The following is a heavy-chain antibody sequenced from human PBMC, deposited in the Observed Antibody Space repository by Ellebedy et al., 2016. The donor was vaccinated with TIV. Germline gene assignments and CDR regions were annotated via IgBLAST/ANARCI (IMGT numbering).Heavy chain of an antibody. CDR2: INTDGTIT. Sequence: GESLKISCAASGFSFSTYWMFWVRQAPGKGLVWVSRINTDGTITDYADSVKGRFTISRDNAKNTLYRQMNSLRADDTAVYYCARDYWGYWGQGTLVTVSS. CDR3: ARDYWGY. CDR1: GFSFSTYW. V-gene: IGHV3-74*01. D-gene: IGHD3-16*01. J-gene: IGHJ4*02.